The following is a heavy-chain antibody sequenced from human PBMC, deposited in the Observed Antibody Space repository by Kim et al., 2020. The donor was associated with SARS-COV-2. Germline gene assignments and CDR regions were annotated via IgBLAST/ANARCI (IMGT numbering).Heavy chain of an antibody. CDR3: ARAAYGSGSFFDY. CDR2: IWYDGSNK. J-gene: IGHJ4*02. V-gene: IGHV3-33*01. CDR1: GFTFSSYG. Sequence: GGSLRLSCAASGFTFSSYGMHWVRQAPGKGLEWVAVIWYDGSNKYYADSVKGRFTISRDNSKNTLYLQMNSLRAEDTAVYYCARAAYGSGSFFDYWGQGTLVTVSS. D-gene: IGHD3-10*01.